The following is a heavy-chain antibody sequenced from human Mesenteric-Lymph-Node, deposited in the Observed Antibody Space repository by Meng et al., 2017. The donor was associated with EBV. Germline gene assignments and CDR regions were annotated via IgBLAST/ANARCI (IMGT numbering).Heavy chain of an antibody. J-gene: IGHJ4*02. Sequence: QVQVQEAGPVWGRASGTLSLTISCACVSISGHNWWRWVRQPPGKGLEWIGEVYHSGSTNYNPSLKSRVSMSVDTSKNHFSLKLTSVTAADTAMYYCAEVLNGYYYFDYWGQGTLVTVSS. D-gene: IGHD3-22*01. V-gene: IGHV4-4*02. CDR3: AEVLNGYYYFDY. CDR1: CVSISGHNW. CDR2: VYHSGST.